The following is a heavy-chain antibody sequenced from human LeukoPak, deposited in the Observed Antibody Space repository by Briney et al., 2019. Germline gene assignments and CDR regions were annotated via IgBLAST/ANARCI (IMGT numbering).Heavy chain of an antibody. V-gene: IGHV3-49*04. CDR1: GFNFGDYN. Sequence: GGXLRLSCTPSGFNFGDYNMNWVRQAPGKGLEGVGYIRAKTHDGTADYAASVKGTFTISRDDSKSIAYLQMTGLKSEDTAVYYCTRGQLYPYGPEFDFWGQGTLVTVSS. CDR3: TRGQLYPYGPEFDF. J-gene: IGHJ4*02. CDR2: IRAKTHDGTA. D-gene: IGHD3-10*01.